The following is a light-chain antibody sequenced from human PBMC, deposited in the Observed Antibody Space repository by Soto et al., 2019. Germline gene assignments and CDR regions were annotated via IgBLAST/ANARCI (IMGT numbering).Light chain of an antibody. V-gene: IGKV1-5*03. CDR1: QSISSW. CDR2: KAS. Sequence: DSQMTQYPSTLSSSIGDRVTITCRAGQSISSWLAWYQQKPGQAPKLLISKASTLQTGVPARFSGSGSGTEFALTISSLQPDDFAIYYCQQYDSYPMTFGGGTKVEIK. CDR3: QQYDSYPMT. J-gene: IGKJ4*01.